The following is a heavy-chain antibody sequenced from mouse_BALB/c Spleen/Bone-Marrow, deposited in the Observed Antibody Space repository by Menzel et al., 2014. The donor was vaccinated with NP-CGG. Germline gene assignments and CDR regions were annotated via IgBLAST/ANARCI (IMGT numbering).Heavy chain of an antibody. J-gene: IGHJ3*01. D-gene: IGHD2-1*01. CDR2: IWGDGST. V-gene: IGHV2-6-7*01. CDR1: GFSLTGYG. Sequence: VKLMESGPGLVAPSQSLSITCTVSGFSLTGYGVNWVRQPPGKGLEWLGMIWGDGSTDYNSALKTKLSISKDNSKSQVFIKMNSLQTDDTARYYCARDGGNRAWFAYWGQGTLVTVSA. CDR3: ARDGGNRAWFAY.